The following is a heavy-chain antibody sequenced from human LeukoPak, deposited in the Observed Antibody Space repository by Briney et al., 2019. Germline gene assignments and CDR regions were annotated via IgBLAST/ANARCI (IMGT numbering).Heavy chain of an antibody. Sequence: GGSLRLSCAASGFTFSSYWMSWVRQAPGKGLEWVAVISYDGSNKYYADSVKGRFTISRDNSKNTLYLQMNSLRAEDTAVYYCARGTGYSYGYFYYYMDVWGKGTTVTVSS. CDR2: ISYDGSNK. J-gene: IGHJ6*03. CDR3: ARGTGYSYGYFYYYMDV. CDR1: GFTFSSYW. V-gene: IGHV3-30-3*01. D-gene: IGHD5-18*01.